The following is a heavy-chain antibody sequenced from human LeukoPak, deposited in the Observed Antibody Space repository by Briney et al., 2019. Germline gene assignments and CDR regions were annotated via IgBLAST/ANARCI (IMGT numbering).Heavy chain of an antibody. V-gene: IGHV1-2*02. J-gene: IGHJ6*02. D-gene: IGHD5-24*01. CDR1: GYTFTGYC. Sequence: ASVKVSCKASGYTFTGYCMHWVRQAPGQGLEWMGWINPNSGGTNYAQKFQGRVTMTRDTSISTAYMELSRLRSDDTAVYYCARGRWLQLLNYYYGMDVWGQGTTVTVSS. CDR2: INPNSGGT. CDR3: ARGRWLQLLNYYYGMDV.